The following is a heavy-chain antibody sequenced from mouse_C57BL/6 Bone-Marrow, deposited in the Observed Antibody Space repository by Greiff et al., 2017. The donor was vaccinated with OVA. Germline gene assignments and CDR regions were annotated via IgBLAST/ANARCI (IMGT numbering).Heavy chain of an antibody. V-gene: IGHV1-82*01. CDR3: ARIYYDYDEYFDV. CDR2: IYPGDGDT. CDR1: GYAFSSSW. D-gene: IGHD2-4*01. Sequence: QVQLQQSGPELVKPGASVKISCKASGYAFSSSWMNWVKQRPGKGIEWIGRIYPGDGDTNYNGKFKGKATLTADKSSSTAYMQLSSLTSEDSAVYFCARIYYDYDEYFDVWGTGTTVTVSS. J-gene: IGHJ1*03.